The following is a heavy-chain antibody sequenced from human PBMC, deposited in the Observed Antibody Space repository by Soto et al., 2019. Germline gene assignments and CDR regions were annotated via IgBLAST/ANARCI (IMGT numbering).Heavy chain of an antibody. CDR1: GFTFSSYA. CDR2: ISYDGSNK. D-gene: IGHD2-15*01. Sequence: QVQLVESGGGVVQPGRSLRLSCAASGFTFSSYAMHWVRQAPGKGLEWVAVISYDGSNKYYADSVKGRFTISRDNSKNTLYVQMNSLRAEDTAVYYCARVGYCSGGSCRYYDYDGMDVWGQGTTVTVSS. CDR3: ARVGYCSGGSCRYYDYDGMDV. V-gene: IGHV3-30-3*01. J-gene: IGHJ6*02.